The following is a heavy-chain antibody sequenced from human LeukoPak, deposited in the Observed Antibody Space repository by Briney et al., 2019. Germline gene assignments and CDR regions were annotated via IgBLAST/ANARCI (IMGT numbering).Heavy chain of an antibody. J-gene: IGHJ6*03. Sequence: PGRSLRLSCAASGFTFSSYGMHWVRQAPGKGLEWVAVIWYDGSNKYYADSVKGRFTISRDNSKNTLHLQMNSLRAEDTAVYYCAKGKYTMIVWDYYMDVWGKGTTVTVSS. CDR1: GFTFSSYG. V-gene: IGHV3-33*06. CDR3: AKGKYTMIVWDYYMDV. CDR2: IWYDGSNK. D-gene: IGHD3-22*01.